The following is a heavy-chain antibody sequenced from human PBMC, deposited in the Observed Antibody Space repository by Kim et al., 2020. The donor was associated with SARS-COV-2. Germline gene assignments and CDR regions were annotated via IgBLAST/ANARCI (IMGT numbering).Heavy chain of an antibody. Sequence: YANSVKRRFTITRDNAKNSLYLQMNSLTAEDTAVYYCASSPLWFGELSGPWGQGTLVTVSA. CDR3: ASSPLWFGELSGP. J-gene: IGHJ5*02. D-gene: IGHD3-10*01. V-gene: IGHV3-21*01.